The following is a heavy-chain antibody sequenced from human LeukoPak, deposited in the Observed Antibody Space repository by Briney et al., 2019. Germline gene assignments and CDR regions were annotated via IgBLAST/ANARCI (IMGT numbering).Heavy chain of an antibody. J-gene: IGHJ6*03. CDR3: TRDSQDSYVYYMVV. CDR2: INQDGSVK. Sequence: GGSLRLSCAASGFTFSSYAMSWVRQAPGKGPEWVANINQDGSVKYYVDSVKGRFTTSRDSATNSLYLQMNSLRAEDTAVYYCTRDSQDSYVYYMVVWGKGTTVTVSS. CDR1: GFTFSSYA. V-gene: IGHV3-7*01. D-gene: IGHD3-10*02.